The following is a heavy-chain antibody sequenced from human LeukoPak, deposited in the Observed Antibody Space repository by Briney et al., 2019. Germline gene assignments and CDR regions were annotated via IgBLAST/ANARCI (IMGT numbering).Heavy chain of an antibody. CDR2: IYYSGST. CDR3: ARHSPNTDYYLDY. CDR1: GDSISNYY. V-gene: IGHV4-59*08. Sequence: SETLSLTCTVSGDSISNYYWNWIRQPPGKGLEWIGYIYYSGSTNYSPSLKSRVTISIDTSKNQFSLKLSSVTAADTAVYYCARHSPNTDYYLDYWGQGTLVTVSS. D-gene: IGHD5-18*01. J-gene: IGHJ4*02.